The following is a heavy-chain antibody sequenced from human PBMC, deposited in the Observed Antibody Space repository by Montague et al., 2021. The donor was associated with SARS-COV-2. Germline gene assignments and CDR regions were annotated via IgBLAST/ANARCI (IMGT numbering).Heavy chain of an antibody. CDR3: AGAVSVRRAVNWFDP. Sequence: SETLSLTCTVSGGSMSDHYWAWIRQPPGKGLEWLAYSYYSGGINSNASLKSRVSMSVDTSKNQFYLQLTSVTAADTAVYYCAGAVSVRRAVNWFDPWGQGTLVTVSS. V-gene: IGHV4-59*11. J-gene: IGHJ5*02. CDR2: SYYSGGI. CDR1: GGSMSDHY. D-gene: IGHD3-10*01.